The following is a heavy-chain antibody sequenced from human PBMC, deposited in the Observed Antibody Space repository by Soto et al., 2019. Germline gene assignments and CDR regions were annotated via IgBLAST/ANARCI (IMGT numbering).Heavy chain of an antibody. J-gene: IGHJ4*02. CDR2: IYYSGST. D-gene: IGHD6-6*01. V-gene: IGHV4-61*01. CDR1: GGSVSSGSYY. Sequence: TSETLSLTCTVSGGSVSSGSYYWSWIRQPPGKGLEWIGYIYYSGSTNYNPSLKSRVTISVDTSKNQFSLKLSSVTAADTAVYYCAMKYSSSSGFDYWGQGTLVTVSS. CDR3: AMKYSSSSGFDY.